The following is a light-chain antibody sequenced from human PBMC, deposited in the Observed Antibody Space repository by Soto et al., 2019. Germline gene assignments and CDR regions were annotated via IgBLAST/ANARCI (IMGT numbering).Light chain of an antibody. Sequence: QSALTQPPSASGSPGQSVTISCTGTSSDVGGYNYVSWYQQYPGRAPKLMIYEVTKRRSGFPDRFSGSKSGNTASLTVSGLQAEDEADYYCSSYAASNDFYFVFGGGTKLAVL. CDR3: SSYAASNDFYFV. V-gene: IGLV2-8*01. CDR2: EVT. J-gene: IGLJ3*02. CDR1: SSDVGGYNY.